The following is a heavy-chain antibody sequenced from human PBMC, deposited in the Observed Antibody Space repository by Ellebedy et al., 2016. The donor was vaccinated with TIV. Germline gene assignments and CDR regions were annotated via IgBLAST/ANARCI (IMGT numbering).Heavy chain of an antibody. V-gene: IGHV3-72*01. Sequence: GGSLRLSXAASGFTFSDHYMDWVRQAPGKGLEWVGRIKNKANSYTTENAASVKGRFTISRHDSKNSLYLQMNSLKTEDTAVYYCARYSGYGYIDYWGQGTLVIVSS. CDR1: GFTFSDHY. CDR3: ARYSGYGYIDY. D-gene: IGHD5-12*01. J-gene: IGHJ4*02. CDR2: IKNKANSYTT.